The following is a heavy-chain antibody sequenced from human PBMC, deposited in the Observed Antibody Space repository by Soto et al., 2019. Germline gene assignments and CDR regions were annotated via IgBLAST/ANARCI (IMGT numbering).Heavy chain of an antibody. CDR1: GGTFSSST. J-gene: IGHJ1*01. D-gene: IGHD3-22*01. V-gene: IGHV1-69*01. CDR3: ARGWGSDSTTYYYAY. CDR2: ITPIFGKA. Sequence: QVQLVQSGAEVRRPGSSVRVSCKASGGTFSSSTISWVRQAPGQGLEWVGGITPIFGKANYAQKFQGRVTITADEPTSTAYMELSSLRSEDTALYFCARGWGSDSTTYYYAYWGQGTSVTVSS.